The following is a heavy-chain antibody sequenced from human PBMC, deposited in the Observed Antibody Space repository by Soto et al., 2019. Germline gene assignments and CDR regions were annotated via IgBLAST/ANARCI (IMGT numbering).Heavy chain of an antibody. J-gene: IGHJ6*02. CDR1: GFTFSSYA. Sequence: GGSLRLSCAASGFTFSSYAMHWVRQAPGKGLEWVAVISYDGSNKYYADSVKGRFTISRDNSKNTLYLQMNSLRAEDTAVYYCARDQSSSWYGDAIYYYGMDVWGQGTTVTVSS. CDR2: ISYDGSNK. D-gene: IGHD6-13*01. CDR3: ARDQSSSWYGDAIYYYGMDV. V-gene: IGHV3-30-3*01.